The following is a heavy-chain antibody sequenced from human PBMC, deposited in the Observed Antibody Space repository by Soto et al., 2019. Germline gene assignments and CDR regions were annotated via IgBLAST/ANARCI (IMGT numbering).Heavy chain of an antibody. V-gene: IGHV4-59*01. J-gene: IGHJ3*02. D-gene: IGHD1-26*01. CDR3: ARSRRSSGRIDTSDI. CDR2: IAYSGST. CDR1: GGSIGTYY. Sequence: QVQLQESGPGLVKPSETLSLTSTVSGGSIGTYYWSWIRQPPGKGLEWIGYIAYSGSTNCNPALKSRVTISVDTSKNQFSLKLSSVTAADPAVYYFARSRRSSGRIDTSDIWGHGTMVTVS.